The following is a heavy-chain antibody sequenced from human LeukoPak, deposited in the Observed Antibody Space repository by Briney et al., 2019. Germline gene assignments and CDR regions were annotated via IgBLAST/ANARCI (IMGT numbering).Heavy chain of an antibody. CDR2: IWYDGSNK. Sequence: GRSLRLSCAASGFTFSSYGMHWVRQAPGKGLEWVAVIWYDGSNKYYADSVKGRFTISRDNSKNTLYLQMNSLRAEDTAVYYCAKDLRWEVDHWGQGTLVTVSS. CDR1: GFTFSSYG. V-gene: IGHV3-33*06. CDR3: AKDLRWEVDH. J-gene: IGHJ4*02. D-gene: IGHD5-12*01.